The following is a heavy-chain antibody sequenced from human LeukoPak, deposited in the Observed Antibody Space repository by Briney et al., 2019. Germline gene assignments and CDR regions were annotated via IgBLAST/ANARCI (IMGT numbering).Heavy chain of an antibody. CDR1: GFTFSNYG. CDR3: AREVGYCSGGSCLRWFDP. D-gene: IGHD2-15*01. CDR2: ISGSGGST. V-gene: IGHV3-23*01. Sequence: GGSLRLSCAASGFTFSNYGMSWVRQAPGKGLEWVSAISGSGGSTYYADSVKGRFTISRDNSKNTLYLQMNSLRAGDTAMYYCAREVGYCSGGSCLRWFDPWGQGTLVTVSS. J-gene: IGHJ5*02.